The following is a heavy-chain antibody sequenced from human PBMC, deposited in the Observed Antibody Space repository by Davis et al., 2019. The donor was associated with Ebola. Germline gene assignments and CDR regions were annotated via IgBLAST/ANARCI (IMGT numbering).Heavy chain of an antibody. D-gene: IGHD1-26*01. Sequence: GESLKISCAASGFTFSSYSMNWVRQAPGKGLEWVSYISSSSTIYYADSVKGRFTISRDNAKNSLYLQMNSLRDEDTAVYYCATSGVGSTDYWGQGTLVTVSS. J-gene: IGHJ4*02. CDR2: ISSSSTI. CDR1: GFTFSSYS. CDR3: ATSGVGSTDY. V-gene: IGHV3-48*02.